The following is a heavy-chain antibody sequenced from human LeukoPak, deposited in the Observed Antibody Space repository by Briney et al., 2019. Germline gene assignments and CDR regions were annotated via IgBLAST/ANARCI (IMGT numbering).Heavy chain of an antibody. J-gene: IGHJ4*02. CDR3: ARVRGPVDY. Sequence: GLECVSVIYSGGSTYSADSVKGRFTISRDNSNNTLYLQMTSLRAEDTAVYYCARVRGPVDYWGQGTLVTVSS. D-gene: IGHD3-16*01. V-gene: IGHV3-66*01. CDR2: IYSGGST.